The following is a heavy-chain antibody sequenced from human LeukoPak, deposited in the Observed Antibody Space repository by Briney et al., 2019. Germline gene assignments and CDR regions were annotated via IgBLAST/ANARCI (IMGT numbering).Heavy chain of an antibody. J-gene: IGHJ5*02. CDR1: GFIFSSYA. CDR2: ISGSGGST. CDR3: TKESGYPLLYNWFDA. Sequence: GGSLRLSCAASGFIFSSYAMSWVRQAPGKGLEWVSAISGSGGSTYYADSVKGRFTISRDNSKNTLYLQMNSLRAEDTAVYYCTKESGYPLLYNWFDAWCQGTLVTVSS. D-gene: IGHD2-2*01. V-gene: IGHV3-23*01.